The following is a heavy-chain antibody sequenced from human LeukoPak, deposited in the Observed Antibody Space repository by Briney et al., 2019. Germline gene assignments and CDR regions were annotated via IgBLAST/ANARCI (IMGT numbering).Heavy chain of an antibody. D-gene: IGHD4-17*01. J-gene: IGHJ2*01. CDR2: INQIGST. CDR1: GGSFSGYY. CDR3: ARGSYGDYGFKHWYFDL. V-gene: IGHV4-34*01. Sequence: SETXSLTCAVYGGSFSGYYWNWVRQPPEKGLEWIGEINQIGSTNYNPSLKSRVTMSVYTSKNQFSLKLSSVTAADTAVYYCARGSYGDYGFKHWYFDLWGRGTLVTVSS.